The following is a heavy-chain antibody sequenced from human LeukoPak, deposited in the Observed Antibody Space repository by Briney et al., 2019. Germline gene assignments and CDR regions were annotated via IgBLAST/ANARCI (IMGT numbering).Heavy chain of an antibody. CDR2: INHSGST. V-gene: IGHV4-34*01. CDR3: ARGLYGDYSFDY. CDR1: GGSFSGHY. Sequence: SETLSLTCAVYGGSFSGHYWSWIRQPPGKGLEWIGEINHSGSTNYNPSLKSRVTISVDTSKNQFSLKLSSVTAPDTAVYYCARGLYGDYSFDYWGQGTLVTVSS. D-gene: IGHD4-17*01. J-gene: IGHJ4*02.